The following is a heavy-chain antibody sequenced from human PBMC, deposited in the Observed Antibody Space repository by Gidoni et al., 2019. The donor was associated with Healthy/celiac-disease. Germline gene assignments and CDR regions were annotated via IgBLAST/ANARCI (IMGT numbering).Heavy chain of an antibody. J-gene: IGHJ4*02. V-gene: IGHV4-59*01. CDR1: GVSTCSYY. CDR3: ARRKGDGSGGSCDRYYFDY. D-gene: IGHD2-15*01. Sequence: QVQLQGSGPGLVKPSDPLSLPCPVSGVSTCSYYWSWIWQPPGKGLEWSGYIYYSGSTNYKPSLKSRVTRSVDTYKNQFFLKLNSRTASDTAVDYCARRKGDGSGGSCDRYYFDYWGQGTLVTVSS. CDR2: IYYSGST.